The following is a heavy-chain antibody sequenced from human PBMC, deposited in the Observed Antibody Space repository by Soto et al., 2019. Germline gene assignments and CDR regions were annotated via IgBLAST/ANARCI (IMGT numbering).Heavy chain of an antibody. J-gene: IGHJ4*02. CDR2: INHSGST. Sequence: QVQLQQWGAGLLKPSETLSLTCAVYGGSFSGYYWSWIRQPPGKGLEWIGEINHSGSTNYNPSLKSRVTISVDTSKNQFSLKLSSVTAADTAVYYCARGRRRGWDDYWGQGTLVTVSS. D-gene: IGHD6-19*01. V-gene: IGHV4-34*01. CDR3: ARGRRRGWDDY. CDR1: GGSFSGYY.